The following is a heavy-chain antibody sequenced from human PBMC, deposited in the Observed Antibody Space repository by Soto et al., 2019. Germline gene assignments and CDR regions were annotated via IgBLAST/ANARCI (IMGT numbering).Heavy chain of an antibody. CDR3: ARTLTYYYDSSGYGYDY. D-gene: IGHD3-22*01. Sequence: SAPTLVNPTQTLTLTCTFSGFSFSTSGMCVSWIRQPPGKGLEWLALIDLDDDKYYSTSLKTRLTISKDTSKNQVVLTMTNMDPVDTATYYCARTLTYYYDSSGYGYDYWGQGTLVTVSS. CDR1: GFSFSTSGMC. CDR2: IDLDDDK. V-gene: IGHV2-70*01. J-gene: IGHJ4*02.